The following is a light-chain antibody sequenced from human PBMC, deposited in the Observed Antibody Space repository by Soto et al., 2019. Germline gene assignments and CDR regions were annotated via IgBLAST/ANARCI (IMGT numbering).Light chain of an antibody. CDR3: QQSYNTPRT. CDR1: HSISSY. J-gene: IGKJ2*01. Sequence: EIQMTQSPSSLSASVGDRVTITCRASHSISSYLNWYQQKPGKAPKLLIYAVSTLQGGVPPRFSGSGSGTDFTLTISSLQPEDFATYYCQQSYNTPRTLGQGTKLEIK. CDR2: AVS. V-gene: IGKV1-39*01.